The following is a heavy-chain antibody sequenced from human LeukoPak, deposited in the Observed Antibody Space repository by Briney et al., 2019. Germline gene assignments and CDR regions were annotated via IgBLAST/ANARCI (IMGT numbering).Heavy chain of an antibody. J-gene: IGHJ4*02. CDR1: GYSISSGYY. V-gene: IGHV4-38-2*02. D-gene: IGHD3-9*01. Sequence: SETLSLTCTVSGYSISSGYYWGWIRQPPGKGLEWIESIYHSGSTYYNPSLKSRVTISVDTSKNQFSLKLSSVTAADTAVYYCARRRGSFDWLFPFDYWGQGTLVTVSS. CDR2: IYHSGST. CDR3: ARRRGSFDWLFPFDY.